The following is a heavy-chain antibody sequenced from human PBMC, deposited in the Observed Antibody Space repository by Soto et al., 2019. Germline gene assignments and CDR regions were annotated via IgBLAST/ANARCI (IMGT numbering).Heavy chain of an antibody. CDR2: VNHRGST. V-gene: IGHV4-34*01. J-gene: IGHJ6*02. Sequence: SATVSLTGAVYGGSFSGYHWSWIRQRPGEGVEWIGGVNHRGSTNYNPSLKGRGTTSVDTSKKQSSLKLTSVTAADTAVYYCARGNVRFAPSAVAALTRSYYDGMDVWGQGTTVT. CDR1: GGSFSGYH. CDR3: ARGNVRFAPSAVAALTRSYYDGMDV. D-gene: IGHD6-19*01.